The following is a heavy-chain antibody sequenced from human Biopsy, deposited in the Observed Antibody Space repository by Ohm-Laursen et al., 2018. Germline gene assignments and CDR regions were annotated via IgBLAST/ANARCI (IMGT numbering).Heavy chain of an antibody. J-gene: IGHJ5*02. CDR3: ARADPPLFYYGSGSSNWFDP. CDR1: GYSFTSYE. V-gene: IGHV1-8*01. CDR2: MNPDSGNT. D-gene: IGHD3-10*01. Sequence: ATVKISCKTSGYSFTSYEINWVRQATGQGLEWMGWMNPDSGNTGYAQNFQGRVTMTRNTSISTAYMELSSLRSEDTAVYFCARADPPLFYYGSGSSNWFDPWGQGTLVTVSS.